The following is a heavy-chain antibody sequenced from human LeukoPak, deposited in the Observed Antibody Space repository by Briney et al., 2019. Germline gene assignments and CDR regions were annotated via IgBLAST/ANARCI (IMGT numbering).Heavy chain of an antibody. CDR3: ARSSGSYYNHDH. D-gene: IGHD3-10*01. CDR1: GFTFSSYS. V-gene: IGHV3-48*02. CDR2: ISSSSSTI. Sequence: GGSLRLSCVASGFTFSSYSINWVRQAPGKGLEWVSYISSSSSTIFYADSVKGRFTVSRDNAKNSLYLQMNSLRDEDTAVYYCARSSGSYYNHDHWGQGTLVTVSS. J-gene: IGHJ4*02.